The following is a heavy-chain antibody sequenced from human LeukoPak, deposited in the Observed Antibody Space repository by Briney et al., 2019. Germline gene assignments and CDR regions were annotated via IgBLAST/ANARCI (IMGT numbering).Heavy chain of an antibody. J-gene: IGHJ4*02. CDR3: AKGSTMVRGPWSY. D-gene: IGHD3-10*01. Sequence: GGSLRLSCAASGFTFSSYAMSWVRQAPGKGLERVSPISGSGGSTYYADSVKGRFTISRDNSKNTLYLQMNSLRAEDTAVYYCAKGSTMVRGPWSYWGQGTLVTVSS. CDR1: GFTFSSYA. V-gene: IGHV3-23*01. CDR2: ISGSGGST.